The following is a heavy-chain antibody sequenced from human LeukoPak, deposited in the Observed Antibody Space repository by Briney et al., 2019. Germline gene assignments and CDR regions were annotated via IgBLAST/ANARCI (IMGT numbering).Heavy chain of an antibody. CDR2: IYTRGST. CDR3: ARDGGEIGRSTYFDD. V-gene: IGHV4-4*07. Sequence: PSETPSLTCTVSGGSISDYYWNWIRQPAGKGLEWIGHIYTRGSTNYNPSLKSRVTMSVDTSKNQFSLKLSSVTAADTAVYYCARDGGEIGRSTYFDDWGQGTLVTVSS. D-gene: IGHD3-16*01. CDR1: GGSISDYY. J-gene: IGHJ4*02.